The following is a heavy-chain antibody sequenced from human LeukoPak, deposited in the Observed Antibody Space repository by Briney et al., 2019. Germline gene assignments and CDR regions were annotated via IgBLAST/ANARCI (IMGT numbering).Heavy chain of an antibody. D-gene: IGHD3-3*01. J-gene: IGHJ4*02. Sequence: ASVKVSCKASGYTFTGHYMHWVRQAPGQGLEWMGWINPNSGGTNYAQKFQGRVTMTRDTSISTAYMELSRLRSDDTAVYYCARDGILRFLEWLDYWGQGTLVTVSS. CDR1: GYTFTGHY. CDR2: INPNSGGT. CDR3: ARDGILRFLEWLDY. V-gene: IGHV1-2*02.